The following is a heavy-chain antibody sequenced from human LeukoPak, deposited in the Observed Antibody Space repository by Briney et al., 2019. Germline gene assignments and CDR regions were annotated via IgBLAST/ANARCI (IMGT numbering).Heavy chain of an antibody. D-gene: IGHD2-8*01. Sequence: GGSLRLSCAASGFTFNSSSMHWVRQAPGKGLEWVAVISYDIYSKYYADSVRGRFTISRDNSENTLYLQMNSLRGEDTAVYYCARDAWSVRSYFGYWGQGTLVTVSS. J-gene: IGHJ4*02. CDR1: GFTFNSSS. V-gene: IGHV3-30*04. CDR2: ISYDIYSK. CDR3: ARDAWSVRSYFGY.